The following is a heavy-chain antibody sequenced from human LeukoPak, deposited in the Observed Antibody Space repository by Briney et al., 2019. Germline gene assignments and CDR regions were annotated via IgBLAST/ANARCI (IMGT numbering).Heavy chain of an antibody. V-gene: IGHV1-69*13. CDR3: ARIFGAAGVDY. J-gene: IGHJ4*02. CDR1: GGTFSSYA. D-gene: IGHD3-3*01. CDR2: IIPIFGTA. Sequence: SVKVSCKASGGTFSSYAISWVRQAPGQGLEWMGGIIPIFGTANYAQKFQGRVTITADESTSTAHMELSSLRSEDTAVYYCARIFGAAGVDYWGQGTLVTVSS.